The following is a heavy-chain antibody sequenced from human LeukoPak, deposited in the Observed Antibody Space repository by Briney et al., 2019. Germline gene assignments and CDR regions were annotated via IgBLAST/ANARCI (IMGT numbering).Heavy chain of an antibody. CDR3: ARPSASSRSLAY. J-gene: IGHJ4*02. V-gene: IGHV4-61*02. CDR2: IYTSGST. CDR1: GNSISSGDNY. Sequence: TLSLTCTVSGNSISSGDNYWSWIRQPAGKGLEWIGRIYTSGSTNYNPSLKSRVTISLDRSKNHFSLNLTSVTAADTAVYYCARPSASSRSLAYWGQGTLVTVSS. D-gene: IGHD1-26*01.